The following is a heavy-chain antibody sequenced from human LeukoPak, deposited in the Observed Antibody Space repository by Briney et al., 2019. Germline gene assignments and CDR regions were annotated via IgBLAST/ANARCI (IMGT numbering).Heavy chain of an antibody. V-gene: IGHV1-2*02. CDR1: GYTFTGYY. CDR3: ARLTYYDFWSGYNYAFDI. D-gene: IGHD3-3*01. Sequence: ASVKVSCKASGYTFTGYYMHWVRQAPGQGLEWMGWINPNTGGTNYAQKFQGRVTMTRDTSISTAYMELSRLRSDDTAVYYCARLTYYDFWSGYNYAFDIWGQGTMVTVSS. CDR2: INPNTGGT. J-gene: IGHJ3*02.